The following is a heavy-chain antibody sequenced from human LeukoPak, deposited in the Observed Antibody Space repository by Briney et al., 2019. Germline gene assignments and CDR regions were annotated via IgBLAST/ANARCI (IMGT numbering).Heavy chain of an antibody. CDR3: AREDNWFDP. CDR2: ISAYNGNT. CDR1: GYTFTSYG. V-gene: IGHV1-18*01. J-gene: IGHJ5*02. Sequence: ASVKVSCKASGYTFTSYGISWVRQAPGHGLEWMGWISAYNGNTNYAQKLQGRVTMTTDTSTSTAYIDLRRLRSDDTAVYYCAREDNWFDPCGQGTLVTVSS.